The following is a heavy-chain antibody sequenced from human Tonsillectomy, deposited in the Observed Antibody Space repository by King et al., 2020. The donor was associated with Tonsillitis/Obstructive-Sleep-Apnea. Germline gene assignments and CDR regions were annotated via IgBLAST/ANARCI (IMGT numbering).Heavy chain of an antibody. Sequence: VQLVESGAEVKKPGESLRISCKGSGYTFTNYWINWVRQMPGKGLEWMGRIDPSDSYSNYSPSFQGHVTISADKSISTAYLHWSSLKASDSAMYYCAKSYYDILTGYYRDIDYWGPGTLVTVSS. V-gene: IGHV5-10-1*03. CDR3: AKSYYDILTGYYRDIDY. CDR2: IDPSDSYS. CDR1: GYTFTNYW. J-gene: IGHJ4*02. D-gene: IGHD3-9*01.